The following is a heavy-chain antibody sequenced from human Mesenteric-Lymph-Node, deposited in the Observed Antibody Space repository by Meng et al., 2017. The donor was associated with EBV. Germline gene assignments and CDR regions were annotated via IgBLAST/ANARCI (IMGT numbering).Heavy chain of an antibody. Sequence: VRLVVAGGGLVQPGRSLRLSCAVSGFDFSSSAMRWVRQVPWKGLEWVSAISGSGGSTYYTDTVKGRFTISRDNSKNTLYLQMKGLRGEDTAIYYCAALVGASGAFDYWGQGTLVTVSS. V-gene: IGHV3-23*04. CDR1: GFDFSSSA. CDR2: ISGSGGST. D-gene: IGHD1-26*01. J-gene: IGHJ4*02. CDR3: AALVGASGAFDY.